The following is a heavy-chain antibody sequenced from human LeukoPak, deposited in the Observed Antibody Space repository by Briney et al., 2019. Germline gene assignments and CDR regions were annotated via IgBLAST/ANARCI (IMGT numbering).Heavy chain of an antibody. J-gene: IGHJ4*02. CDR2: IRYDGSNE. CDR3: ARVYSRVGPFDY. V-gene: IGHV3-30*02. CDR1: GFTFSSYG. Sequence: GGSLRLSCAASGFTFSSYGMHWVRQAPGKGLEWVAFIRYDGSNEYYADSVKGRFTISRDNAKNSLYLQMNSLRAEDTAVYYCARVYSRVGPFDYRGQGTLVTVSS. D-gene: IGHD6-13*01.